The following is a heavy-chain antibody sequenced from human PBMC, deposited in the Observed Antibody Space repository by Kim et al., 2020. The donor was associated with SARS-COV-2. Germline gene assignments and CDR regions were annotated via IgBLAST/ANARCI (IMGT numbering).Heavy chain of an antibody. J-gene: IGHJ4*02. CDR3: ARWDKTKLTFLDS. CDR1: GYTFTNYG. V-gene: IGHV1-18*01. Sequence: ASVKVSCKASGYTFTNYGISWVRLAAGQGLEWLAWTSPSNGNSKYAQKVRDRVTLTTDTSTTTVHLDLRDLTSDDTAVYYCARWDKTKLTFLDSWGQGT. D-gene: IGHD1-26*01. CDR2: TSPSNGNS.